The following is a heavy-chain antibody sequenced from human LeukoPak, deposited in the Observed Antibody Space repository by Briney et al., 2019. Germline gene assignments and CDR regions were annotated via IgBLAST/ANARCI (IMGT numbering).Heavy chain of an antibody. CDR2: IYYSGST. V-gene: IGHV4-39*07. J-gene: IGHJ3*02. CDR3: ARADFFLDYYDSSGGGFDI. D-gene: IGHD3-22*01. Sequence: PSETLSLTCTVSGGSISSSSYYWGWIRQPPGKGLEWIGSIYYSGSTYYNPSLKSRVTISVDTSKNQFSLKLSSVTAADTAVYYCARADFFLDYYDSSGGGFDIWGQGTMVTVSS. CDR1: GGSISSSSYY.